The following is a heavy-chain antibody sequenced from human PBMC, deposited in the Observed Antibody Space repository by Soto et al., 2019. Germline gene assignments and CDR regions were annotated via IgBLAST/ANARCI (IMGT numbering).Heavy chain of an antibody. J-gene: IGHJ4*02. D-gene: IGHD6-13*01. CDR2: IIPYYNTL. V-gene: IGHV1-69*01. CDR1: EGTFNSYA. CDR3: ASGASRWYPYFFDS. Sequence: QAQVVQSGAEVRKPGSSVKLSCKASEGTFNSYAIAWVRQAPGQGLEWMGGIIPYYNTLNYAQKFQDRITITADDSTNTVYMELSSLRSDDTAVYFCASGASRWYPYFFDSWAQGTLVTVSS.